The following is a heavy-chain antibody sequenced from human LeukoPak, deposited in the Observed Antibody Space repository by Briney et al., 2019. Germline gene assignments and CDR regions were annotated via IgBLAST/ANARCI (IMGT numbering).Heavy chain of an antibody. J-gene: IGHJ4*02. Sequence: SETLSLTCAVYGGSFSGYYWSWIRQPPGKGLEWIGETNHSGSTNYNPSLKSRVTISVDTSKNQFSLKLSSVTAADTAVYYCARGSPYDIAARLAVWGQGTLVTVSS. D-gene: IGHD6-6*01. CDR1: GGSFSGYY. V-gene: IGHV4-34*01. CDR2: TNHSGST. CDR3: ARGSPYDIAARLAV.